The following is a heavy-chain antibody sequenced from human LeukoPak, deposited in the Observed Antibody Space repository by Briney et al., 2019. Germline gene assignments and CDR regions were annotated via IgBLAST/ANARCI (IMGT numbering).Heavy chain of an antibody. CDR2: VYYTGST. J-gene: IGHJ5*02. Sequence: SETLSLTCTVSGGSISSYYWSWVRQPPGKGLEWIGFVYYTGSTNYSPSLKGRVTISVDTSKNQFSLKLRSVTAADTAMYYCARAYSSSWYYNWFDPWGQGTLVTVSS. D-gene: IGHD6-13*01. V-gene: IGHV4-59*08. CDR3: ARAYSSSWYYNWFDP. CDR1: GGSISSYY.